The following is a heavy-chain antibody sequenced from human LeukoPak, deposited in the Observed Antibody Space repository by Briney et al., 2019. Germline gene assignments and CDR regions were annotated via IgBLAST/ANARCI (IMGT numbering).Heavy chain of an antibody. CDR1: GFNFSSYS. J-gene: IGHJ4*02. V-gene: IGHV3-48*01. D-gene: IGHD6-19*01. CDR2: ISRSSSTI. Sequence: GGSLRLSCAASGFNFSSYSINWVRQAPGKGLEWVTYISRSSSTIYYADSVKGRFTNSRDNSKDTLYLQVFSLRAEDAAIYYCARSRPAVAGTGAFDFWGQGTLVTVSS. CDR3: ARSRPAVAGTGAFDF.